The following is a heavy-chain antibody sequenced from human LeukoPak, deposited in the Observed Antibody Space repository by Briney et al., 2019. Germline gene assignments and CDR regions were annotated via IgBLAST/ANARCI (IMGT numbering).Heavy chain of an antibody. CDR1: GFTISNYW. Sequence: PGGSLRLSCVGSGFTISNYWMHWVRQAPGTGLVLVSRIHPDGSITTYADSVKGRSTISRDNAKNTLYLQMNSLRAEDTAVYYCAPQQTYSPYNWFDPWGQGTLVTVSS. CDR3: APQQTYSPYNWFDP. J-gene: IGHJ5*02. D-gene: IGHD5-12*01. V-gene: IGHV3-74*03. CDR2: IHPDGSIT.